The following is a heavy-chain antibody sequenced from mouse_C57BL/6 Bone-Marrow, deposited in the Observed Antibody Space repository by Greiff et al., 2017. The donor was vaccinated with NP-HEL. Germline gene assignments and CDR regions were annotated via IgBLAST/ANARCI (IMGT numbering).Heavy chain of an antibody. D-gene: IGHD1-1*01. CDR3: TRERGYYGSSFDY. Sequence: EVQVVESGEGLVKPGGSLKLSCAASGFTFSSYAMSWVRQTPEKRLEWVAYISSGGDYIYYADTVKGRFTISRDNARNTLYLQMSSLKSEDTAMYYCTRERGYYGSSFDYWGQGTTLTVSS. J-gene: IGHJ2*01. CDR2: ISSGGDYI. CDR1: GFTFSSYA. V-gene: IGHV5-9-1*02.